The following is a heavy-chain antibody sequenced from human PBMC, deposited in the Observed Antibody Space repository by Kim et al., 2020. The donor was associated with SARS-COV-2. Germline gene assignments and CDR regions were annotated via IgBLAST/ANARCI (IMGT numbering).Heavy chain of an antibody. CDR1: GGFISSGGYY. D-gene: IGHD5-18*01. J-gene: IGHJ4*02. Sequence: SETLSLTCTVSGGFISSGGYYWSWIRQHPGKGLEWIGYIYYSGSTYYNPSLKSRVTISVDTSKNQFSLKLSSVTAADTAVYYCARSSTQLWYRGFDYWGQGTLVTVSS. CDR2: IYYSGST. CDR3: ARSSTQLWYRGFDY. V-gene: IGHV4-31*03.